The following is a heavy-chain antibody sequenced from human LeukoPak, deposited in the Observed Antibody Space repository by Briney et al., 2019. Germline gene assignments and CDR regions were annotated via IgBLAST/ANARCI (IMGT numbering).Heavy chain of an antibody. D-gene: IGHD3-22*01. CDR2: ISGSGGST. CDR3: ARDPLDYYDSSGYQPTGDAFDI. J-gene: IGHJ3*02. CDR1: GFTFSSYA. Sequence: HPGGSLRLSCAASGFTFSSYAMSWVRQAPGKGLEWVSAISGSGGSTYYADSVKGRFTISRDNAKNSLYLQMNSLRAEDTAVYYCARDPLDYYDSSGYQPTGDAFDIWGQGTMVTVSS. V-gene: IGHV3-23*01.